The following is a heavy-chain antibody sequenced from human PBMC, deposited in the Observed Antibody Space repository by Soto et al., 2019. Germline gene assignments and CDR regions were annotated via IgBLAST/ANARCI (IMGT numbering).Heavy chain of an antibody. Sequence: PGGSLRLSCKTSGFTFGGYAMSWVRRAPGKGLEWVGSVRGKAYGGTTEYAASVRGRFTISRDESTSSAYLQMNSLRAEDTAVYYCARARRTVTTFYFDYWGQGTLVTVSS. CDR2: VRGKAYGGTT. CDR1: GFTFGGYA. CDR3: ARARRTVTTFYFDY. J-gene: IGHJ4*02. D-gene: IGHD4-17*01. V-gene: IGHV3-49*04.